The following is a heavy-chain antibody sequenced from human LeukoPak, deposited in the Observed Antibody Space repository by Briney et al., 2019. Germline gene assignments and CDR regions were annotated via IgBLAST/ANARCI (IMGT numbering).Heavy chain of an antibody. CDR3: ARGKGGYRVTTLVNWFDP. D-gene: IGHD4-17*01. V-gene: IGHV4-34*01. J-gene: IGHJ5*02. CDR1: GGPISGYY. Sequence: SETLSLTCTVSGGPISGYYWSWIRQPPGKGLEWIGEINHSGSTNYNPSLKSRVTISVDTSKNQFSLKLSSVTAADTAVYYCARGKGGYRVTTLVNWFDPWGQGTLVTVSS. CDR2: INHSGST.